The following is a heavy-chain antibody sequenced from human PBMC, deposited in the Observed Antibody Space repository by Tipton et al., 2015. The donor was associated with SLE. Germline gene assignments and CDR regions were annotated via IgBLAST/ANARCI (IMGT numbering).Heavy chain of an antibody. CDR1: GGSISSSSYY. D-gene: IGHD3-10*01. Sequence: TLSLTCTVSGGSISSSSYYWGWIRQPPGKGLEWIGSIYYSGSTNYNPSLKSRVTISVDTSKNQFSLKLSSVTAADTAVYYCARGPKGSGSYSDWYFDLWGRGTLVTVSS. CDR2: IYYSGST. CDR3: ARGPKGSGSYSDWYFDL. J-gene: IGHJ2*01. V-gene: IGHV4-39*07.